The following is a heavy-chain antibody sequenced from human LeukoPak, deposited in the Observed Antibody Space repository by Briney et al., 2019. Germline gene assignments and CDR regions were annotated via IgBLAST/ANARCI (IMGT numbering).Heavy chain of an antibody. CDR1: GYSITSTYW. CDR3: ARVGGDHSTGHYSVDY. J-gene: IGHJ4*02. Sequence: SSETLSLTCAASGYSITSTYWWGWIRQTPGTGLEWIGSLHHSGSTSYSPSLKSRVTISADTSKNQFSLRLSSVTAADTAVYYCARVGGDHSTGHYSVDYWGQGTLVTVSS. CDR2: LHHSGST. V-gene: IGHV4-38-2*01. D-gene: IGHD3-22*01.